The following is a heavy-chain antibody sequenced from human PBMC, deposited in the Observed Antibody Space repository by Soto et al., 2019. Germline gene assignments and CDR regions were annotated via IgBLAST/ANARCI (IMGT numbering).Heavy chain of an antibody. V-gene: IGHV1-69*06. Sequence: QVQLEQSGAEVKKPGSSVKVSCKASGGTFSSSPIYWVRQAPEQGLEWMGGIIPQFAAANYAQKFQGSVMITADKSTSTDYLELSSLRSEDTAVYYCTTTPLNSSGGPDAFDIWGQGTMVTVSS. CDR3: TTTPLNSSGGPDAFDI. J-gene: IGHJ3*02. D-gene: IGHD6-25*01. CDR2: IIPQFAAA. CDR1: GGTFSSSP.